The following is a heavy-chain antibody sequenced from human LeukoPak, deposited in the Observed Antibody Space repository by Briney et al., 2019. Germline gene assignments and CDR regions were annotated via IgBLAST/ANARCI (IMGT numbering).Heavy chain of an antibody. CDR1: GFTFSSYG. J-gene: IGHJ4*02. CDR2: IWYDGSNK. V-gene: IGHV3-33*01. CDR3: ARPETEGMVRESYFDY. D-gene: IGHD3-10*01. Sequence: GGSLRLSCAASGFTFSSYGMHWVRQAPGKGLEWVAVIWYDGSNKYYADSVKGRFTISRDNSKNTLYLQMNSLRAEDTAVYYCARPETEGMVRESYFDYWGQGTLVTVSS.